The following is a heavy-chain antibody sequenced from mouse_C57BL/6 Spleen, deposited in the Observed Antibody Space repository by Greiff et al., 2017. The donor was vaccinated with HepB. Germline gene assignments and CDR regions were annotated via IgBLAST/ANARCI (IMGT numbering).Heavy chain of an antibody. D-gene: IGHD1-1*01. Sequence: EVQLQQPGPGLVKPSQSLSLTCSVTGYSITSGYYWNWIRQFPGNKLEWMGYISYDGSNNYNPSLKNRISITRDTSKNQFFLKLNSVTTEDTATYYCARRGYGTPFDYWGQGTTLTVSS. CDR2: ISYDGSN. J-gene: IGHJ2*01. CDR3: ARRGYGTPFDY. V-gene: IGHV3-6*01. CDR1: GYSITSGYY.